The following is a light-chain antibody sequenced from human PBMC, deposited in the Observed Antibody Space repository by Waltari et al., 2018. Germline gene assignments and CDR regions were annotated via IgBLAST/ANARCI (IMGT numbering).Light chain of an antibody. J-gene: IGKJ1*01. CDR3: QKYDRLPAT. V-gene: IGKV3-20*01. CDR1: QTVGKA. CDR2: DTS. Sequence: SCMASQTVGKALTWYQQKPDQAPRLLIYDTSRRAPGIPDRFSGSVFGTDFSLTISRLEPEDFAVYYCQKYDRLPATFGQGTKVEIK.